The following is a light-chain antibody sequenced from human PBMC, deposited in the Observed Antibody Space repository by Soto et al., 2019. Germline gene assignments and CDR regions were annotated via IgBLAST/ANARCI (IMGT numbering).Light chain of an antibody. CDR3: QQLNFYPLT. CDR1: QGISSY. J-gene: IGKJ4*01. Sequence: DIQLTQSPSFLSASVGDRVTITCRASQGISSYLAWYQQKPGKAPKLVIYAASTLQSGVPSRFSGSGSGTEFTLTISSLQPEDFAVYYCQQLNFYPLTFGGGTKEEI. CDR2: AAS. V-gene: IGKV1-9*01.